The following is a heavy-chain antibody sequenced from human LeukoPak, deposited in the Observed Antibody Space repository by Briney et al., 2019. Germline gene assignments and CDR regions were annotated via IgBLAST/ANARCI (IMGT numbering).Heavy chain of an antibody. J-gene: IGHJ4*02. CDR2: ISLAGQT. Sequence: KTSGTLSLTCGVSGGSISGTNWWSWVRQPPGQGLEWIGEISLAGQTNYNPSLNGRVTMSLDKSSNQLSPNLTSVTAADTATYYCSRESGAFCPFGYWGQGTLVIVSS. CDR3: SRESGAFCPFGY. V-gene: IGHV4-4*02. D-gene: IGHD1-26*01. CDR1: GGSISGTNW.